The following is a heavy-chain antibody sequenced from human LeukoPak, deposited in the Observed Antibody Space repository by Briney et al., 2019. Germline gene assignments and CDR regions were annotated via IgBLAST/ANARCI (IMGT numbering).Heavy chain of an antibody. CDR2: ISGSGGST. CDR3: EKRAYGGNSGDAFDI. Sequence: PGGSLRLSCAASGFTFSSYAMSWVRQAPGKGLEWVSAISGSGGSTYYADSVKGRFTISRDNSKNTLYLQMNSLRAEDTAIYYCEKRAYGGNSGDAFDIWGQGTMVTVSS. J-gene: IGHJ3*02. D-gene: IGHD4-23*01. V-gene: IGHV3-23*01. CDR1: GFTFSSYA.